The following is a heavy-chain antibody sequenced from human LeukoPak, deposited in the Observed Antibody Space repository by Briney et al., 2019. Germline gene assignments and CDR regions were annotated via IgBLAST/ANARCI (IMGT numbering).Heavy chain of an antibody. D-gene: IGHD3-10*01. CDR2: ISYDGSNK. J-gene: IGHJ4*02. CDR3: ARAQALLWFGELLSEPSLIDY. V-gene: IGHV3-30-3*01. CDR1: GFTFSSYA. Sequence: GGSLRLSCAASGFTFSSYAMHWVRQAPGKGLEWVAVISYDGSNKYYADSVKGRFTISRDNSKNTLYLQMNSLRAEDTAVYYCARAQALLWFGELLSEPSLIDYWGQRTLVTVSS.